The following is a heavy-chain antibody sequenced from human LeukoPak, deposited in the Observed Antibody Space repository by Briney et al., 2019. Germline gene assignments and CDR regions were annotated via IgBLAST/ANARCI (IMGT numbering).Heavy chain of an antibody. Sequence: ASVKVSCKASGYTFTSYGISWVRQAPGQGLEWMGWISAYNGNTNYAQKLQGRVTMTTDTSTSTAYMELRSLRSDDTAVYYCAGDTRALTGYYTKDYWGQGTLVTVSS. CDR2: ISAYNGNT. CDR1: GYTFTSYG. CDR3: AGDTRALTGYYTKDY. D-gene: IGHD3-9*01. V-gene: IGHV1-18*04. J-gene: IGHJ4*02.